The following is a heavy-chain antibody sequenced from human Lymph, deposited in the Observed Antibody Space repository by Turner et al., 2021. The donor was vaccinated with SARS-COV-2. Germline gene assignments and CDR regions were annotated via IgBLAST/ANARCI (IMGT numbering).Heavy chain of an antibody. D-gene: IGHD5-18*01. CDR3: ARDLDTAGGMDV. Sequence: EVQLVESGGGLVQPGGSLRLSCAASGITVSRNYMSWVRQAPGKGLEWDSVIYSGGSSYYADSVKGRFTISRHNSKNTLYLQMNSLRAEDTAVYYCARDLDTAGGMDVWGQGTTVTVSS. CDR2: IYSGGSS. J-gene: IGHJ6*02. V-gene: IGHV3-53*04. CDR1: GITVSRNY.